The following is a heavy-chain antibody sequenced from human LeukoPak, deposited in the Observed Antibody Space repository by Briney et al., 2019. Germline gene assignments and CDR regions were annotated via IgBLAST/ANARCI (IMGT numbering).Heavy chain of an antibody. CDR2: ISGGGGST. Sequence: PGGSLRLSCAASGFTLSDYAMTWVRQAPGKGLEWVSAISGGGGSTYYADSVKGRFTISRDNSKNTLYLQMNSLRVEDTAVYYCAKDRTRMGYYYYYMDVWGKGTTVTVSS. CDR3: AKDRTRMGYYYYYMDV. CDR1: GFTLSDYA. V-gene: IGHV3-23*01. D-gene: IGHD3-16*01. J-gene: IGHJ6*03.